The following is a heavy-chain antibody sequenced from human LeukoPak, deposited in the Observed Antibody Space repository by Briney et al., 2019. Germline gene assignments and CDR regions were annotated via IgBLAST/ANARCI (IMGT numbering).Heavy chain of an antibody. J-gene: IGHJ5*02. CDR3: ARTWFGELLVSNWFDP. CDR2: IIPIFGTA. D-gene: IGHD3-10*01. CDR1: GGTLSSYA. V-gene: IGHV1-69*01. Sequence: ASVKVSCKASGGTLSSYAISWVRQAPGQGLEWMGGIIPIFGTANYAQKFQGRVTITADESTSTAYMELSSLRSEDTAVYYCARTWFGELLVSNWFDPWGQGTLVTVSS.